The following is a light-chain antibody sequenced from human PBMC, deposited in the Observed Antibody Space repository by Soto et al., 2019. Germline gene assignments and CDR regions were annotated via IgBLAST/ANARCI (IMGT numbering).Light chain of an antibody. J-gene: IGLJ2*01. CDR3: SSYAGSNNLV. V-gene: IGLV2-8*01. CDR2: EVS. CDR1: SSDVGGYNY. Sequence: QPVLTQPPSASGSPGQSVTISCAGTSSDVGGYNYVSWYQQHPGKAPKLMIYEVSKRPSGVPERFSGSRSGNTASLTVSGLQAEDESDYYCSSYAGSNNLVFGGGTKVTVL.